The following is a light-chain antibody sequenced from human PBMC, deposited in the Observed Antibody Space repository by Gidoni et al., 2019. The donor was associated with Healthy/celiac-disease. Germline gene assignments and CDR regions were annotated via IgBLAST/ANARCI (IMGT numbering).Light chain of an antibody. J-gene: IGLJ2*01. CDR3: QSYDSSLSGSV. CDR1: SSNIGAGYD. V-gene: IGLV1-40*01. Sequence: QSVLTQPPPVAGAPGQRVTISCTGSSSNIGAGYDVHWYQQLPGTAPKLLIYGNSNRPSGVPDRFSGSKSGTSASLAIPGLQAEDEADYYCQSYDSSLSGSVFGGGTKLT. CDR2: GNS.